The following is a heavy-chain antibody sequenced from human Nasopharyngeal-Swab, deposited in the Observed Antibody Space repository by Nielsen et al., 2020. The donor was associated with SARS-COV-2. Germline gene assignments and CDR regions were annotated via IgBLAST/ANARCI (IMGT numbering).Heavy chain of an antibody. CDR3: ARVDDSSGYVGY. Sequence: SETLSLTCTVSGGSISSGDYYWSWLRQPPGKGLEWIGSIYYSGSTYYNPSLKSRVTISVDTSKNQFSLKLSSVTAADTAVYYCARVDDSSGYVGYWGQGTLVTASS. J-gene: IGHJ4*02. CDR1: GGSISSGDYY. V-gene: IGHV4-39*07. CDR2: IYYSGST. D-gene: IGHD3-22*01.